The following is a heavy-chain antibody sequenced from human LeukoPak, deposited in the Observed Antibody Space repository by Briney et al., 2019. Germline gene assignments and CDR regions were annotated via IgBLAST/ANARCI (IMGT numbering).Heavy chain of an antibody. D-gene: IGHD3-9*01. CDR2: ISGSGGST. J-gene: IGHJ4*02. V-gene: IGHV3-23*01. Sequence: GGSLRLSCAASGFTFSSYGMSWVRQAPGKGLEWVSAISGSGGSTDYADSVEGRFTISRDNSKNTLYLQMNSLRAEDTAVYYCAKDRLYDILTGYLDYWGQGTLVTVSS. CDR3: AKDRLYDILTGYLDY. CDR1: GFTFSSYG.